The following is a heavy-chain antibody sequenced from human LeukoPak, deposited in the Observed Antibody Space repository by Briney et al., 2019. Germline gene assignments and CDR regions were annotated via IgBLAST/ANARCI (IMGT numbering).Heavy chain of an antibody. Sequence: ASVKLSCKASGYTLTSYYLHWVRQPPTQALEWMAIINPSGGSTSHAQKFQGRVTMTRDTSASTVYMELSSLRSEDTAVYYCASVYKYGMDVWGQGTTVTVSS. CDR1: GYTLTSYY. V-gene: IGHV1-46*01. CDR3: ASVYKYGMDV. CDR2: INPSGGST. J-gene: IGHJ6*02.